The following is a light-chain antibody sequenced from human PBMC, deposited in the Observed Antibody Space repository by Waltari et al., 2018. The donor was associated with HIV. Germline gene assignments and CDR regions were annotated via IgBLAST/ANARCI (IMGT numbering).Light chain of an antibody. J-gene: IGKJ2*01. CDR1: QSVSSN. Sequence: EIVMTQSPATLSVSPGDRATLSCRASQSVSSNLAWYQQKPGQAPRLLIYGASTRATGIPARFSGSGSGTEFTLTISSLQSGDFAVYYCQQYNNWPPPFGQGTKLEIK. CDR3: QQYNNWPPP. CDR2: GAS. V-gene: IGKV3-15*01.